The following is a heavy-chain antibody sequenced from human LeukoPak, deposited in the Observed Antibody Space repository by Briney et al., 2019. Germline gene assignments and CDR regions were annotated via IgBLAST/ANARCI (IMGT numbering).Heavy chain of an antibody. Sequence: GGSLRLSCAASGFTFSSYWMGWVRQAPGKGLEWVADIKEDGSDKYSVDSVKGRFTISRDNAKNSLYLQMNSLRAEDTAVYYCARDTYRFFDLWGRGTLVTVSS. CDR1: GFTFSSYW. J-gene: IGHJ2*01. CDR3: ARDTYRFFDL. V-gene: IGHV3-7*01. D-gene: IGHD3-3*01. CDR2: IKEDGSDK.